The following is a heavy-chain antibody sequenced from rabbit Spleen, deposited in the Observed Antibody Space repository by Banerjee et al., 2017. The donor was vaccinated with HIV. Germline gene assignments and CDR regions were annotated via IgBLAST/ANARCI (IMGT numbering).Heavy chain of an antibody. V-gene: IGHV1S7*01. D-gene: IGHD4-1*01. Sequence: QQLVESGGGLVKPGASLTLTCKASGFDFSSYSMSWVRQAPGKGLEWIGAIYTGRGGTDYANWVNGRFTISSDNAQYTVDLQMNSLTAADTATYFCARYYIFYGMDLWGQGTLVTVS. CDR3: ARYYIFYGMDL. CDR2: IYTGRGGT. J-gene: IGHJ6*01. CDR1: GFDFSSYS.